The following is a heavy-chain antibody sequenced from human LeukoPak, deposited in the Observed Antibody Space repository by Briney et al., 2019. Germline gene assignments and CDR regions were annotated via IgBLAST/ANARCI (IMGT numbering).Heavy chain of an antibody. V-gene: IGHV5-51*01. Sequence: GESLKISCTGSGYSFTSYWIGWVRQMPGKGLEWMGIIYPGDSDTRYSPSFQGQVTISADKSISTDYLQWSSLKASDTAMYYCARRMGRDGYNLGFDYWGQGTLVTVSS. CDR1: GYSFTSYW. CDR2: IYPGDSDT. CDR3: ARRMGRDGYNLGFDY. D-gene: IGHD5-24*01. J-gene: IGHJ4*02.